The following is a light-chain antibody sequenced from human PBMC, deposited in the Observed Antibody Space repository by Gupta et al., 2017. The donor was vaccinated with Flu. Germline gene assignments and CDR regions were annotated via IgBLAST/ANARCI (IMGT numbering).Light chain of an antibody. V-gene: IGLV3-21*02. CDR1: HIGSKR. J-gene: IGLJ2*01. CDR3: QVWDSSSDHPGVV. CDR2: DDS. Sequence: SYVLTQPPSVSVAPGQTARITCGGNHIGSKRVHWYQQKPGQAPVLVVYDDSDWPSGIPERFSGPNSGNTATLTISRVEAGDEADDYCQVWDSSSDHPGVVFGGGTKLNVL.